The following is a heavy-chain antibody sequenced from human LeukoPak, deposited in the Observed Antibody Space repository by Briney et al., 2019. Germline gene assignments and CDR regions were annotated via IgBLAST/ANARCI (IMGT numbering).Heavy chain of an antibody. J-gene: IGHJ5*02. D-gene: IGHD3-10*01. CDR2: INTDGSST. Sequence: GGSLRLSCAASGFTFSSYWMHWVRQAPGKGLVWVSRINTDGSSTSYADSGKGRFTISRDNAKNTLYLQMNSLRAEDTAVYYCVRQRAGGNWFDPWGQGTLVTVSS. CDR3: VRQRAGGNWFDP. V-gene: IGHV3-74*01. CDR1: GFTFSSYW.